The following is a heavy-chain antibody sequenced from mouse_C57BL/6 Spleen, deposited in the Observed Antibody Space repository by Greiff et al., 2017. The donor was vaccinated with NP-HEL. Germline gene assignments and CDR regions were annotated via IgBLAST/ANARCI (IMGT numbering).Heavy chain of an antibody. CDR3: ARGGNYENYFDY. CDR1: GYTFTSYG. D-gene: IGHD2-1*01. CDR2: IYPRSGNT. J-gene: IGHJ2*01. Sequence: QVQLQQSGAELARPGASVKLSCKASGYTFTSYGISWVKQRPGQGLEWIGEIYPRSGNTYYNEKFKGKATLTADKSSSTAYMELRSLTSEDSAVYFCARGGNYENYFDYWGQGTTLTVSS. V-gene: IGHV1-81*01.